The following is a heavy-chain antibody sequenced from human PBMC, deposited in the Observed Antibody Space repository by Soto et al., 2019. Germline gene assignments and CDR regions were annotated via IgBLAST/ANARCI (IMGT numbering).Heavy chain of an antibody. D-gene: IGHD3-10*01. CDR3: SRDPGFGAIDY. V-gene: IGHV3-7*01. J-gene: IGHJ4*02. Sequence: LRLSCAASGFTFSSSWMAWVRQAPGKGLEWVALINPDGSVASYVGSVRGRFIISRDNAQNSLYLQMNSVSAEDTAVYYCSRDPGFGAIDYWGRGTLVTVSS. CDR2: INPDGSVA. CDR1: GFTFSSSW.